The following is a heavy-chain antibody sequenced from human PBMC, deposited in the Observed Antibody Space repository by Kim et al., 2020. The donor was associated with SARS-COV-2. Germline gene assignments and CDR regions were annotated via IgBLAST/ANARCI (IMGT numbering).Heavy chain of an antibody. CDR2: ST. Sequence: STSYAQKFQGKVTMTRDTATSTVYMELSSLRSEDTAVYYCARAPRHFYYWGQRTLVTVSS. J-gene: IGHJ4*02. V-gene: IGHV1-46*01. CDR3: ARAPRHFYY.